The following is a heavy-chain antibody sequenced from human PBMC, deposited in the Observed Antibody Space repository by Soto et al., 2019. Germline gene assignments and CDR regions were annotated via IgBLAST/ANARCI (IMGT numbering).Heavy chain of an antibody. V-gene: IGHV4-34*01. CDR3: ARGLGYCSGGSCYSGAVDY. CDR1: GGSFSGYY. D-gene: IGHD2-15*01. CDR2: INHSGST. Sequence: QVQLQQWGAGLLKPSETLSLTCAVYGGSFSGYYWNWIRQPPGKGLEWIGEINHSGSTNYNPSLTIRVSIPVATSKNQFSLTLSSVTAAATAVYYCARGLGYCSGGSCYSGAVDYWGQGTLVTVSS. J-gene: IGHJ4*02.